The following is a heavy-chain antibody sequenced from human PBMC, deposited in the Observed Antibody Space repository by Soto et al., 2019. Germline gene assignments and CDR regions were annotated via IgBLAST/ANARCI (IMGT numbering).Heavy chain of an antibody. CDR3: ARVWDSSSY. CDR1: GYTLTELS. V-gene: IGHV1-24*01. CDR2: FDPEDGET. Sequence: ASVKVSCKVSGYTLTELSMHWVRQAPGKGLEWMGGFDPEDGETIYAQKFQGRVTMTEDTSTDTSKNTLYLQMYSLRAEDTAVYYCARVWDSSSYWGQGTLVTVSS. J-gene: IGHJ4*02. D-gene: IGHD6-6*01.